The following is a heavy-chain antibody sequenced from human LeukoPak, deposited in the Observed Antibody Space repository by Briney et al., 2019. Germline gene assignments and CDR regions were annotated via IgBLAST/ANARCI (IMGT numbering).Heavy chain of an antibody. Sequence: GGSLRLSCAASGLTFSSYGMHWVRQAPGKGLEWVAVIWYDGSNKYYADSVKGRFTISRDNSKNTLYLQMNSLRAEDTAVYYCARDAYDFWSGYDWWFDPWGQGTLVTVSS. CDR1: GLTFSSYG. D-gene: IGHD3-3*01. J-gene: IGHJ5*02. CDR3: ARDAYDFWSGYDWWFDP. CDR2: IWYDGSNK. V-gene: IGHV3-33*01.